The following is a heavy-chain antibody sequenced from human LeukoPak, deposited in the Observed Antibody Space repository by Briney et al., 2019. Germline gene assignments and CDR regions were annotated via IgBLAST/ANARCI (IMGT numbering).Heavy chain of an antibody. J-gene: IGHJ4*02. CDR3: ARGVPPTRGNFDY. CDR2: INPNSGGT. V-gene: IGHV1-2*02. D-gene: IGHD3-10*01. Sequence: ASVKVSCKPSGYIFTDYYLHWVRQAPGQGLEWMGWINPNSGGTNYAQKFQGRVTMTRDTSISTAYMELSRLRSDDTAVYYCARGVPPTRGNFDYWGQGTLVTVSS. CDR1: GYIFTDYY.